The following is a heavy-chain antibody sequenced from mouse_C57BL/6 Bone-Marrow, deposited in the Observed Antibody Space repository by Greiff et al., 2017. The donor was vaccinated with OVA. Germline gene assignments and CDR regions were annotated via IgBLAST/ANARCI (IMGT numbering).Heavy chain of an antibody. Sequence: SGSELRSPGSSVKLSCKDFDSEVFPIAYMSWVRQKPGHGFEWIGGILPSIGRTIYGEKFEDKATLDADTLSNTAYLELNSLTSEDSAIYYCARGDYDGSSYWYFDVWGTGTTVTVSS. CDR2: ILPSIGRT. D-gene: IGHD1-1*01. CDR1: DSEVFPIAY. CDR3: ARGDYDGSSYWYFDV. V-gene: IGHV15-2*01. J-gene: IGHJ1*03.